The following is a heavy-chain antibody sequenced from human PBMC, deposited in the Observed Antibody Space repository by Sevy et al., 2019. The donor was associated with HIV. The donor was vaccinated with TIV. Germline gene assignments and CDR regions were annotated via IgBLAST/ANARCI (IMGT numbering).Heavy chain of an antibody. D-gene: IGHD3-9*01. CDR1: GIIFTSSG. J-gene: IGHJ6*02. Sequence: GGSLRLSCVVSGIIFTSSGMHWVRQAPGKGLEWVAVISYHGRDKCYADSVKGRFTISRDNSKNILYLQMNGLRIEDTAVYYCAKDFTGYNGMDVWGQRTMVTVSS. CDR3: AKDFTGYNGMDV. CDR2: ISYHGRDK. V-gene: IGHV3-30*18.